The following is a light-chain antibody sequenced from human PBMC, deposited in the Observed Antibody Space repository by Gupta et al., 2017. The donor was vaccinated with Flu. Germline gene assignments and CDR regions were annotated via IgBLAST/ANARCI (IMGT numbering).Light chain of an antibody. J-gene: IGKJ2*01. CDR1: QTINDF. CDR3: QQSDSTRMYT. Sequence: DIQMTQTPSSLPASVGDRVTITCRASQTINDFLNWYQQKPGKAPKLLIYAASSLQSGVPSRFSGSGSGTDFTLTINSLQTEDFATYYCQQSDSTRMYTFGQGTKLEIK. V-gene: IGKV1-39*01. CDR2: AAS.